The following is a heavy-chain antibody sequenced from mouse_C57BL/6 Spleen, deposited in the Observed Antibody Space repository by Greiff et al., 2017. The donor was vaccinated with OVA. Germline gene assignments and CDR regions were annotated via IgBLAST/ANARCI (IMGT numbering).Heavy chain of an antibody. D-gene: IGHD4-1*01. J-gene: IGHJ4*01. CDR3: ARELGRPMDY. Sequence: QVQLKQSGAELARPGASVKLSCKASGYTFTSYGISWVKQRTGQGLEWIGEIYPRSGNTYYNEKFKGKATLTADKSSSTAYMELRSLTSEDSAVYFCARELGRPMDYWGQGTSVTVSS. CDR1: GYTFTSYG. CDR2: IYPRSGNT. V-gene: IGHV1-81*01.